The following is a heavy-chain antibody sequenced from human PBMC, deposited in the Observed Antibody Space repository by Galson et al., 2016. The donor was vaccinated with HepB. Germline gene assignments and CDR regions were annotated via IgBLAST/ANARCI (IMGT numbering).Heavy chain of an antibody. D-gene: IGHD2-8*01. CDR3: ARAARLYGVLRTHGLDA. J-gene: IGHJ6*02. Sequence: CAISGDSVSSSYAAWNWIRQSPSRGLEWLGRTYFTSRWYTDHAESVKGRIDISPDTSKNQFSLLVNSVTPEDTAVHYCARAARLYGVLRTHGLDAWGQGTTVTVSS. V-gene: IGHV6-1*01. CDR1: GDSVSSSYAA. CDR2: TYFTSRWYT.